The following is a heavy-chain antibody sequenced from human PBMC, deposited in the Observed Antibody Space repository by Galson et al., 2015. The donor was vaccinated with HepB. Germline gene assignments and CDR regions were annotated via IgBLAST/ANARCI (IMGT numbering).Heavy chain of an antibody. CDR3: ARERGIVMVTTGAFDI. CDR1: GFTFSDYY. V-gene: IGHV3-11*05. CDR2: ISSSSYT. D-gene: IGHD3-22*01. Sequence: SLRLSCAASGFTFSDYYMSWIRQAPGKGLEWVSYISSSSYTNYADSVKGRFTISRDNAKNSLYVQMNSLRAEDTAVYYCARERGIVMVTTGAFDIWGQGTMVTVSS. J-gene: IGHJ3*02.